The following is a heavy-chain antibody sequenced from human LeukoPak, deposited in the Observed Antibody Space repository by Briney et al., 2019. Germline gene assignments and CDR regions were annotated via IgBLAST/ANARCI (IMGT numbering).Heavy chain of an antibody. D-gene: IGHD3-10*01. J-gene: IGHJ4*02. CDR3: AKGTSSGTIYGQIFDY. Sequence: GGSLRLSCAASGFTFSSYAMSWVRQVPGMGLEWVSAISGNGGSTYYAGSVKGRFTISRDNFKSTLHVQMNSLRAEDAAVYFCAKGTSSGTIYGQIFDYWGQGTLVTVSS. V-gene: IGHV3-23*01. CDR2: ISGNGGST. CDR1: GFTFSSYA.